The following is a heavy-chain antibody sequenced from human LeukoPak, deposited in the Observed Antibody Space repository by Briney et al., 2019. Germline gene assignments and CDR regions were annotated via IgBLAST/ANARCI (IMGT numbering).Heavy chain of an antibody. Sequence: GGSLRLSCAASGFTFSTYSMNWVRQAPGKGLEWVSSISSSSNYIYYADSVKGRFTIPRDNAKNSLYLQMNSLRAEDTTVYYCGRSLICTSTSCPDYWGKGTLVTVSS. CDR2: ISSSSNYI. J-gene: IGHJ4*02. CDR3: GRSLICTSTSCPDY. D-gene: IGHD2-2*01. CDR1: GFTFSTYS. V-gene: IGHV3-21*01.